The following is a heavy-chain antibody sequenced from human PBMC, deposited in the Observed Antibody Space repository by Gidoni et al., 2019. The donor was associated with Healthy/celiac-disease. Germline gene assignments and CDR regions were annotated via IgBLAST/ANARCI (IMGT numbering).Heavy chain of an antibody. D-gene: IGHD6-19*01. CDR2: IYYSGST. CDR1: GGSISSSSYY. Sequence: QLQLQESGPGLVKPSETLSLTCTVSGGSISSSSYYWGWIRQPPGKGLEWIGSIYYSGSTYYNPSLKSRVTISVDTSKNQFSLKLSSVTAAETAVYYWAGRAVAGKGGFDYWGQGTLVTVSS. CDR3: AGRAVAGKGGFDY. V-gene: IGHV4-39*01. J-gene: IGHJ4*02.